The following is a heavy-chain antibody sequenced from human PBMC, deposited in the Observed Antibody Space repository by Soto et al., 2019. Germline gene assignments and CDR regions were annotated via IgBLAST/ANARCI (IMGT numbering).Heavy chain of an antibody. Sequence: GASGKVSCKVSGYTLTELSMHWVRQAPGKGLEWMGGFDPEDGETIYAQKFQGRVTMTEDTSTDTAYMELSSLRSEDTAVYYCATFTGYYYYYGMDVWGQGTTVTVSS. CDR2: FDPEDGET. D-gene: IGHD3-16*01. V-gene: IGHV1-24*01. J-gene: IGHJ6*02. CDR1: GYTLTELS. CDR3: ATFTGYYYYYGMDV.